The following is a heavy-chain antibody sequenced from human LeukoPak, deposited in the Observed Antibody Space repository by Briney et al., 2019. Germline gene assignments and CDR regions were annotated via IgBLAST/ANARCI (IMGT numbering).Heavy chain of an antibody. J-gene: IGHJ5*02. Sequence: ASVKVSCKASGGTFSSYAISWVRQAPGQGLEWMGGIIPIFGTANYAQKFQGRVTITTDESTSTAYMELNSLRAEDTAVYYCAKEKVLATVGTVGFDPWGQGTLVTVSS. CDR1: GGTFSSYA. CDR2: IIPIFGTA. D-gene: IGHD6-13*01. CDR3: AKEKVLATVGTVGFDP. V-gene: IGHV1-69*05.